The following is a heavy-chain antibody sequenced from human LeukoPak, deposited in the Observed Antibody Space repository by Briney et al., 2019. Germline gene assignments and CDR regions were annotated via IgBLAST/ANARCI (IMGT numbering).Heavy chain of an antibody. CDR2: ISGSGGST. V-gene: IGHV3-23*01. Sequence: GGSLRLSCAASGFTFSTYPMSWVRQAPGKGLEWVSAISGSGGSTNYADSVKGRFTISRDNSKNTLYLQMNSLRAEDTAVYYCAKGGRSRGDAFDIWGQGTMVTVSS. D-gene: IGHD3-10*01. J-gene: IGHJ3*02. CDR1: GFTFSTYP. CDR3: AKGGRSRGDAFDI.